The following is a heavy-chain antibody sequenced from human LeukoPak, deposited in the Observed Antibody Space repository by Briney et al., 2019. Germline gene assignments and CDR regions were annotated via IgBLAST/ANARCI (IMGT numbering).Heavy chain of an antibody. V-gene: IGHV4-39*07. CDR1: GVSISSSNSY. CDR3: ARELPLIAVAGKAPFGP. D-gene: IGHD6-19*01. CDR2: IYYSGST. J-gene: IGHJ5*02. Sequence: NPSETLSLTCTVSGVSISSSNSYWGWIRQPPGKGLEWIGSIYYSGSTYYNPSLKSRVTISVDTSKNQFSLKLSSVTAADTAVYYCARELPLIAVAGKAPFGPWGQGTLVTVSS.